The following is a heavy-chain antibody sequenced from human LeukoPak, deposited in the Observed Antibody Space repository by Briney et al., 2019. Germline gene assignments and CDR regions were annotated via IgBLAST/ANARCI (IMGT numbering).Heavy chain of an antibody. V-gene: IGHV3-23*01. CDR1: GFTFSGSA. CDR3: ARDMQLST. CDR2: ISYSGANS. D-gene: IGHD3-16*02. Sequence: GGSLRLSCAASGFTFSGSAMSWVRQAPGEGLEWVSLISYSGANSYYTDSVRGRFTISRGNSKDTLFLQMNSLRAEDTAIHYCARDMQLSTWGLGTMVAVSS. J-gene: IGHJ3*01.